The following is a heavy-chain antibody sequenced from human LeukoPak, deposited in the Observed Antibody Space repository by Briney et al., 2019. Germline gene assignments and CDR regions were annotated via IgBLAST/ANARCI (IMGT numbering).Heavy chain of an antibody. CDR1: GLTLNNHA. Sequence: GGSLRLSCPASGLTLNNHAIKWVRQADGNGMEWVSFIIISGTSIHYADAVKGRFTISRDNAKNSLDLQMNNLRGEDTAIYYCLTNEWVGGTLHVYWGQGNLVTVSS. J-gene: IGHJ4*02. CDR3: LTNEWVGGTLHVY. CDR2: IIISGTSI. V-gene: IGHV3-48*03. D-gene: IGHD3-10*01.